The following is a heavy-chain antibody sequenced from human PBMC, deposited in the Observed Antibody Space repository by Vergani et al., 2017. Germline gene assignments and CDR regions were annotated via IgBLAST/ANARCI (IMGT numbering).Heavy chain of an antibody. V-gene: IGHV3-23*01. J-gene: IGHJ4*02. Sequence: EVQLLESGGGLVQPGGSLRLSCAASGFTFSSYAMSWVRQAPGKGLEWVSAISGSGGSTYYADSVKGRFTISRDNSKKTLYLQMNSLRAEDTAVYYCAKGLGGGSCYDYWGQGTLVTVSS. CDR2: ISGSGGST. CDR1: GFTFSSYA. D-gene: IGHD2-15*01. CDR3: AKGLGGGSCYDY.